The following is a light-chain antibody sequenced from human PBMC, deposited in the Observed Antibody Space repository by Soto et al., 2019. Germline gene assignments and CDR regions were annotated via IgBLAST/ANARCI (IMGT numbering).Light chain of an antibody. CDR2: GTS. Sequence: EVVLTQSPDTLSMSPGERATVSCRASQSVSGNLAWYQQRPGQAPRLLIYGTSTRATDVPARFSGSGSGTEFTLTISSLQSEDFAVYYCQQYYNWPPWTFGQGTKVEIK. CDR1: QSVSGN. V-gene: IGKV3-15*01. CDR3: QQYYNWPPWT. J-gene: IGKJ1*01.